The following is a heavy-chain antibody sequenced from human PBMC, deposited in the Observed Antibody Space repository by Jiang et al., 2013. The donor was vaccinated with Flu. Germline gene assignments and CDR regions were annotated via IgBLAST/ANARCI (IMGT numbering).Heavy chain of an antibody. CDR3: ARDPDSSGYRVSGAWET. D-gene: IGHD3-22*01. V-gene: IGHV4-31*03. J-gene: IGHJ3*01. Sequence: PGLVKPSQTLSLTCTVSGGSISSGGYYWSWIRQHPGKGLEWIGYIYYSGSTYYNPSLKSRVTISVDTSKNQFSLKLSSVTAADTAVYYCARDPDSSGYRVSGAWETWGQGTMVTVSS. CDR2: IYYSGST. CDR1: GGSISSGGYY.